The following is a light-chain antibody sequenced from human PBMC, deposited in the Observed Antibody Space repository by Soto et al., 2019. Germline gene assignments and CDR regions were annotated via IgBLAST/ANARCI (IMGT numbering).Light chain of an antibody. V-gene: IGLV1-47*01. CDR3: AVWDDSLSGRV. CDR1: SSNIGTNY. J-gene: IGLJ3*02. CDR2: RNN. Sequence: QSVLTQPPSASGTPGQGVTISCSGSSSNIGTNYVYWYQQLPGTAPKLLIYRNNQRPSGVPDRFSGSKSGTSASLAISGLRSEDEADYYCAVWDDSLSGRVFGGGTQLTVL.